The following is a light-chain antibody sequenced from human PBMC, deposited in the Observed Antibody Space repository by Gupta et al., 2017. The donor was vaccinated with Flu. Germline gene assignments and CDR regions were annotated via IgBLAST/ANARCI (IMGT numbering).Light chain of an antibody. Sequence: EIVLTQSLCTLSLSPGERATLSCWASQRVSSTSLAWYQQKPGQVPRLLIYAASTRASGIPDRFSGSVSGTDFTLTISSLEPEDSAMYFCQQYGSSMYTFGQGTKVEIK. V-gene: IGKV3-20*01. CDR1: QRVSSTS. J-gene: IGKJ2*01. CDR2: AAS. CDR3: QQYGSSMYT.